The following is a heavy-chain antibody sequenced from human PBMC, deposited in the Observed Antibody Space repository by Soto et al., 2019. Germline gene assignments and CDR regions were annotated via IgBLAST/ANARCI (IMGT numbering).Heavy chain of an antibody. V-gene: IGHV6-1*01. CDR1: GDSVSSNNAA. CDR2: TYYRSKWNS. D-gene: IGHD6-6*01. Sequence: SQTLSLTCAISGDSVSSNNAAWNWIRQSPSRGLEWLGRTYYRSKWNSDYSLSVKSRITINPDTSKDQFSLQLNSVTPEDTALYYCARAKEYTRSSGMDVWGQGTKVTVSS. J-gene: IGHJ6*02. CDR3: ARAKEYTRSSGMDV.